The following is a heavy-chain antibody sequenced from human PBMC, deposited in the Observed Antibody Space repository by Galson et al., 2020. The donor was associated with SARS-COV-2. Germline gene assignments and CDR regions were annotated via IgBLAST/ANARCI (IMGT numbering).Heavy chain of an antibody. CDR1: GGSISSSSYY. CDR2: IYYSGST. Sequence: SETLSLTCTVSGGSISSSSYYWGWIRQPPGKGLEWIGSIYYSGSTYYNPSLKSRVTISVDTSKNQFSLKLSSVTAADTAVYYCARLFQSSGWHDPWGQGTLVTVSS. V-gene: IGHV4-39*01. D-gene: IGHD6-19*01. J-gene: IGHJ5*02. CDR3: ARLFQSSGWHDP.